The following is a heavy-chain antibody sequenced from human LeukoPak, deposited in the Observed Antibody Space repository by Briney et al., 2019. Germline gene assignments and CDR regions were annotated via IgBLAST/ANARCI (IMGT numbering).Heavy chain of an antibody. CDR3: ARLYSRFYYYYMDV. Sequence: SETLSLTCAVSGGPISSSNWWSWVRQPPGKGLEWIGEIYHSGSTNYNPSLKSRVTISVDKSKNQFSLKLSSVTAADTAVYYCARLYSRFYYYYMDVWGKGTTVTISS. J-gene: IGHJ6*03. D-gene: IGHD1-14*01. V-gene: IGHV4-4*02. CDR2: IYHSGST. CDR1: GGPISSSNW.